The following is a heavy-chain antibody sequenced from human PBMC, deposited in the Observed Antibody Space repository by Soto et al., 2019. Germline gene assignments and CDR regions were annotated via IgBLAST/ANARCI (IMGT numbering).Heavy chain of an antibody. CDR2: IKQDGSEK. V-gene: IGHV3-7*01. CDR1: GFTFSSYW. J-gene: IGHJ4*02. Sequence: GGSLRLSCAASGFTFSSYWMSWVRQAPGKGLEWVANIKQDGSEKYYVDSVRGRFTISRDNAKNSLYLQMNSLRAEDTAVYYCARPGIAVAGIFDYWGQGTLVTVSS. D-gene: IGHD6-19*01. CDR3: ARPGIAVAGIFDY.